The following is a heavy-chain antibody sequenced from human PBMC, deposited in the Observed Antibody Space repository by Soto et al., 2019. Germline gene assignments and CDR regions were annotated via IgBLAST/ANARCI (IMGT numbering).Heavy chain of an antibody. CDR3: ARDNEMATAAAYY. V-gene: IGHV3-30-3*01. Sequence: QVQLVESGGGVVQPGRSLRLSCAASGFTFSNYAMHWVRQAPGKGLEWVAIMSYDGTNKYYADSVKGRFTVSRDSSKNTLYLQMNSLRAEDTAVYYCARDNEMATAAAYYWGQGTLVTVSS. J-gene: IGHJ4*02. CDR1: GFTFSNYA. D-gene: IGHD2-21*02. CDR2: MSYDGTNK.